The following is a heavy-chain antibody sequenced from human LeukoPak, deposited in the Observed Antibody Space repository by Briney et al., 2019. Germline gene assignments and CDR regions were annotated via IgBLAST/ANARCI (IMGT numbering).Heavy chain of an antibody. Sequence: PSETLSLTCTVSGGSISSYYWSWIRQPAGKGLEWIGRIYTSGSTNYNPSLKSRVTMSVDTSKNQFSLKLSSVTAADTAVYYCARDGEYQLLFAFDIWGQGTMVTVSS. D-gene: IGHD2-2*01. CDR2: IYTSGST. CDR3: ARDGEYQLLFAFDI. CDR1: GGSISSYY. V-gene: IGHV4-4*07. J-gene: IGHJ3*02.